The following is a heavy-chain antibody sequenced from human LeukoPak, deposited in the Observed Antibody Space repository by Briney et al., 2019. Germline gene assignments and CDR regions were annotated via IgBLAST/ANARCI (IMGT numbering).Heavy chain of an antibody. CDR1: GFTFSGSA. CDR3: TSLSLVGATYYFDY. J-gene: IGHJ4*02. V-gene: IGHV3-73*01. D-gene: IGHD1-26*01. CDR2: IRSKANSYAT. Sequence: GGSLRLSCAASGFTFSGSAMHWVRQASGKGLEWVGRIRSKANSYATAYAASVKGRFTISRDDSKDTAYLQMNSLKTEDTAVYYCTSLSLVGATYYFDYWGQGTLVTVSS.